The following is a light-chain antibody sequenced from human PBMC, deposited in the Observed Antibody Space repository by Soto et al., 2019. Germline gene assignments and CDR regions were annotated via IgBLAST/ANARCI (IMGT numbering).Light chain of an antibody. CDR3: QHYHSYGT. J-gene: IGKJ1*01. CDR2: HAS. Sequence: DIQMTQSPSTLPASVGDRVTITCRASQSIDRWLAWYQQRPGKAHKLLIYHASSLEAGVTSRFNGSGSGTEFPLTIRSVQHDAFATYDCQHYHSYGTVGQGTKVDIK. CDR1: QSIDRW. V-gene: IGKV1-5*01.